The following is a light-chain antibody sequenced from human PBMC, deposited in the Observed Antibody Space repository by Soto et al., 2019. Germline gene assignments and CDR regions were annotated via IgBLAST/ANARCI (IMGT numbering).Light chain of an antibody. CDR1: QSLLHDNGNTY. CDR3: MQALPGPT. V-gene: IGKV2-28*01. CDR2: LVS. J-gene: IGKJ1*01. Sequence: DIVLTQSPLSLPVTPGEPASISCRSTQSLLHDNGNTYLYWYLQKPGQSPQLLFYLVSNRASGVPDRFSGSGSGTDFTLKISRVEAEDVGVYYCMQALPGPTVGQGTEVEIK.